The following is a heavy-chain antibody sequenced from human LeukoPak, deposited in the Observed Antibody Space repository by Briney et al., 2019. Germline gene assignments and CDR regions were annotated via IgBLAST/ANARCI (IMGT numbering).Heavy chain of an antibody. D-gene: IGHD5-12*01. Sequence: ASVKVSCKASGYTFNDYYIHWVRQAPGQGLEWMGWINPNSGGTKYAQKFQGRVTMTTDTSISTAYMEMSRLTSDDTAVYYCARDAHNGYEFHDWFDPWGQGALVTVSS. V-gene: IGHV1-2*02. CDR1: GYTFNDYY. J-gene: IGHJ5*02. CDR2: INPNSGGT. CDR3: ARDAHNGYEFHDWFDP.